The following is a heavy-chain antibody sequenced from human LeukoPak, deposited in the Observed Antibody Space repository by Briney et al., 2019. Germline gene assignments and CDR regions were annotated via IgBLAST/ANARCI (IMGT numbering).Heavy chain of an antibody. J-gene: IGHJ3*02. CDR1: GLSFSTYS. V-gene: IGHV3-13*01. D-gene: IGHD6-13*01. Sequence: PGGSLRLSCAASGLSFSTYSMNWVRQAPGKGLEWVSAIGTAGDTYYPGSVKGRFTISRENAKNSLYLQMNSLRAGDTAVYYCARGSSSSRAFDIWGQGTMVTVSS. CDR2: IGTAGDT. CDR3: ARGSSSSRAFDI.